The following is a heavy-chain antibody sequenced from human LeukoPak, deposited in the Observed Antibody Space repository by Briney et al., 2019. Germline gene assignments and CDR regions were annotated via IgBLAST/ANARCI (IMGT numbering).Heavy chain of an antibody. CDR3: ARRKGGDAFDI. CDR2: IYYSGST. V-gene: IGHV4-59*08. D-gene: IGHD3-16*01. CDR1: GCSINGYY. J-gene: IGHJ3*02. Sequence: PSETLSLTCTVSGCSINGYYWTWIRQPPGKGLEWIGYIYYSGSTNYNPSLKSRVTISVATSKNQFSLKLRSVTAADTAVYYCARRKGGDAFDIWGQGTMVTVSS.